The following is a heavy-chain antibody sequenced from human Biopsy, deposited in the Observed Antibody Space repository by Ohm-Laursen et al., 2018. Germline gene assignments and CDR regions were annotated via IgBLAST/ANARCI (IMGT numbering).Heavy chain of an antibody. CDR1: GFTFTDYD. V-gene: IGHV3-11*01. Sequence: SLRLSCAASGFTFTDYDISWVRHVPGQGLEWLALISPSSTTIYYADSVRGQFLISRDDAKNSVSLEMSSLRADDTALYFCARNVRLEMTDHSGVTTYSRYFAMDAWGRGTTVTVSS. CDR3: ARNVRLEMTDHSGVTTYSRYFAMDA. J-gene: IGHJ6*02. CDR2: ISPSSTTI. D-gene: IGHD1-1*01.